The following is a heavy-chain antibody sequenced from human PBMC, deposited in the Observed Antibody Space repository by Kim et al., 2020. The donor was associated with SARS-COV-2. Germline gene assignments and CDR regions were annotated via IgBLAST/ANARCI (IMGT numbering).Heavy chain of an antibody. D-gene: IGHD3-22*01. J-gene: IGHJ3*02. Sequence: NPSLKSRVTISVDTSKNQFSLKLSSVTAADTAVYYCARGDSSGYNDAFDIWGQGTMVTVSS. V-gene: IGHV4-59*09. CDR3: ARGDSSGYNDAFDI.